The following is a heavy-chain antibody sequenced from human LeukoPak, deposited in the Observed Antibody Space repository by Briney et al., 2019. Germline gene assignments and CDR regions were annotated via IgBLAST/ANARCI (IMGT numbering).Heavy chain of an antibody. CDR2: IYSGGST. D-gene: IGHD3-10*01. Sequence: SGGSLRLSCVASGFTVSSNYMSWVRQAPGKGLEWVSVIYSGGSTYYADSVKGRFTISRDNSKNTLYLQMNSLRAEVTAVYYCASGSGSYRTPYYYMDVWGTGTTVTVSS. CDR1: GFTVSSNY. CDR3: ASGSGSYRTPYYYMDV. V-gene: IGHV3-53*01. J-gene: IGHJ6*03.